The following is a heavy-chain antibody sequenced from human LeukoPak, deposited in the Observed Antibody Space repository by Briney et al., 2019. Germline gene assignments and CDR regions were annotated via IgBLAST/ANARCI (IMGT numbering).Heavy chain of an antibody. Sequence: SETLSLTCAVYGGSFSGYYWSWIRQPPGKGLEWIGEINHSGSTNYNPSLKSRVTISVDTSKNQFSLKLSSVTAADTAVHYCARRRYCSSTSCYLYFDYWGQGTLVTVSS. CDR3: ARRRYCSSTSCYLYFDY. D-gene: IGHD2-2*01. CDR2: INHSGST. CDR1: GGSFSGYY. J-gene: IGHJ4*02. V-gene: IGHV4-34*01.